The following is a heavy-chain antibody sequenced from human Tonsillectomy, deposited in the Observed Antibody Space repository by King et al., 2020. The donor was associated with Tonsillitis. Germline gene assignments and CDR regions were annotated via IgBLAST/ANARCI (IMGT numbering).Heavy chain of an antibody. V-gene: IGHV1-69*04. CDR3: AREGSVVVPATGGVGYYYYGMDV. J-gene: IGHJ6*02. D-gene: IGHD2-21*02. CDR2: IIPILGIA. Sequence: QLVQSGAEVKKPGSSVKVSCKASGGTFSSYAISWVRQAPGQGLEWMGRIIPILGIANYAQKFQGRVTITADKSTSTAYMELSSLRSEDTAVYYCAREGSVVVPATGGVGYYYYGMDVWGQGTTVTVSS. CDR1: GGTFSSYA.